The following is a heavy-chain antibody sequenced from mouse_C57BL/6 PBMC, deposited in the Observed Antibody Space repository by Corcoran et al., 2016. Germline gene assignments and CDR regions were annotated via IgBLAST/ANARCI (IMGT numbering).Heavy chain of an antibody. CDR2: INPYNGGT. CDR3: ARGGTTVVAKGGY. Sequence: EVQLQQSGPVLVKPGASVKMSCKASGYTFTDYYMNWVKQSHGKSLEWIGVINPYNGGTSYNQKFKGKATLTVDKSSSTAYMELNSLTSEDSAVYYCARGGTTVVAKGGYWGQGTTLTVSS. D-gene: IGHD1-1*01. V-gene: IGHV1-19*01. J-gene: IGHJ2*01. CDR1: GYTFTDYY.